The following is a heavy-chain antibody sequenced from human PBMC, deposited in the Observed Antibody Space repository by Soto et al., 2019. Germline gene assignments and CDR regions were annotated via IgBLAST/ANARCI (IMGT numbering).Heavy chain of an antibody. CDR2: IFYSGST. V-gene: IGHV4-59*08. D-gene: IGHD3-16*02. CDR3: AMLYGLDAFDF. Sequence: QVQLQESGPGLVKPSETLSLTCTVSGGSISSYYWSWIRQPPGKGLEWIGYIFYSGSTNYNPSLKRRVTISVDTSKNQFSMKLSSVTAADTAVYYCAMLYGLDAFDFWGQGTMVTVSS. CDR1: GGSISSYY. J-gene: IGHJ3*01.